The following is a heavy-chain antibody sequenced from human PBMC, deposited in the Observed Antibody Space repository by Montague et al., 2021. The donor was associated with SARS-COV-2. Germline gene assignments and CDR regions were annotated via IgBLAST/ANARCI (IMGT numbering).Heavy chain of an antibody. Sequence: SLRLSCAASGFTFSNYWMHWVRQAPGKGLVWVSRVNSYGSNTNYADSVKGRFTISRDNAKNTLYLQMNSLRAEDTAVYYCAREGSYYDSSGYYQDWWFDPWGLGTLVTVSS. V-gene: IGHV3-74*01. CDR3: AREGSYYDSSGYYQDWWFDP. CDR1: GFTFSNYW. D-gene: IGHD3-22*01. J-gene: IGHJ5*02. CDR2: VNSYGSNT.